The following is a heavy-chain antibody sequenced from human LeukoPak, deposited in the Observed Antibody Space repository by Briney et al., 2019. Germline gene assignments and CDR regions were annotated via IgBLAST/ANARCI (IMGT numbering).Heavy chain of an antibody. CDR1: GYTFTGYY. D-gene: IGHD3-9*01. CDR3: ASEYDILTSRDY. V-gene: IGHV1-46*01. CDR2: INPSGGST. J-gene: IGHJ4*02. Sequence: ASVKVSCKASGYTFTGYYMHWVRQAPGQGLEWMGIINPSGGSTSYAQKFQGRVTMTRDTSTSTVYMELSSLRSEDTAVYYCASEYDILTSRDYWGQGTLVTVSS.